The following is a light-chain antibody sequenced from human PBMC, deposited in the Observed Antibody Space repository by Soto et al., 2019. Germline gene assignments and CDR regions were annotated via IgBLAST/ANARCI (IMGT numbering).Light chain of an antibody. Sequence: EIVMTQSPATLSVSPGGGATLTCRASQSVNTRLAWYQQRRGQPPRLLINEASTRATGIPGRFSGSGSGTHFTLTISSLQSEDFATYFCQQYFDWPWTFGQGTKVEI. J-gene: IGKJ1*01. V-gene: IGKV3D-15*01. CDR3: QQYFDWPWT. CDR2: EAS. CDR1: QSVNTR.